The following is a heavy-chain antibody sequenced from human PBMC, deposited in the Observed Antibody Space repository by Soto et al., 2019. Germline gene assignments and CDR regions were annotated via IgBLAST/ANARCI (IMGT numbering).Heavy chain of an antibody. Sequence: GESLKISCKGSGYSFTSYRIGWVRQMPGKGLEWMGIIYPGDSDTRYSPSFQGQVTISADKSISTAYLQWSSLKASDTAMYYCARAPQWLVFYFDYWGQGTLVTVSS. CDR2: IYPGDSDT. D-gene: IGHD6-19*01. V-gene: IGHV5-51*01. CDR1: GYSFTSYR. CDR3: ARAPQWLVFYFDY. J-gene: IGHJ4*02.